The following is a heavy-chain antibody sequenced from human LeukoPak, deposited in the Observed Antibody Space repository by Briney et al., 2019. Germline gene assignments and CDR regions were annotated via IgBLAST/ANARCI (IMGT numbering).Heavy chain of an antibody. CDR1: AFTFSSYG. V-gene: IGHV3-48*03. D-gene: IGHD5-12*01. Sequence: QPGGSLRLSCAASAFTFSSYGMNWVRQAPGEGLEWVSYITSSGSTIFYTDSVKGRFTLSRDNAKNSLYLQMNSLRAEDTAIYYCVREVATSWFDPWGQGALVTVSS. CDR2: ITSSGSTI. J-gene: IGHJ5*02. CDR3: VREVATSWFDP.